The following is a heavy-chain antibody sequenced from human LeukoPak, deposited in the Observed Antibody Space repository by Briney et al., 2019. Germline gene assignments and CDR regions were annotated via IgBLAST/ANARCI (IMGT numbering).Heavy chain of an antibody. Sequence: PSETLSLTCTVSGGSISSSSYYWGWIRQPPGKGLEWIGSIYYSGSTYYNPSLKSRVTISVDTSKNQFSLKLSSVTAADTAVYYCARELVGANLYYYYYMDVWGKGTTVTVSS. V-gene: IGHV4-39*07. CDR1: GGSISSSSYY. CDR2: IYYSGST. CDR3: ARELVGANLYYYYYMDV. J-gene: IGHJ6*03. D-gene: IGHD1-26*01.